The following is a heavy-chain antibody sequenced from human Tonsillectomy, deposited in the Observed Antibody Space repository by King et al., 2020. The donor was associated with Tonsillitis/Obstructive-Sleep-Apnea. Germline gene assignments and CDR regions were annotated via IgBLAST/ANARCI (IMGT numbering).Heavy chain of an antibody. V-gene: IGHV3-21*01. CDR3: AXVKGFLESFFYYXXDX. J-gene: IGHJ6*03. CDR2: ISSSSNYI. D-gene: IGHD3-3*01. Sequence: VQLVESGGGLVKPGGSLRLSCEASGFTFSSYNMNWVRQAPGKGLEWVSSISSSSNYIYYADSVKGRFTISRDNAKSSVYLQMNSLRAEDTAVYYCAXVKGFLESFFYYXXDXWGNGTAVTVSS. CDR1: GFTFSSYN.